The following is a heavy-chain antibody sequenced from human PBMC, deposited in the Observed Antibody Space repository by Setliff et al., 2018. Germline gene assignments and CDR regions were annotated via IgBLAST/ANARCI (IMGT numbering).Heavy chain of an antibody. D-gene: IGHD3-22*01. Sequence: ASVKVSCKASGYTFTSYGISWVRQAPGQGLEWMGWISAYNGNTDYAQKLQGRVTMTTDTSTSTAYMELRSLRSDDTAVYYCARDRWRVTMRPLGVWGKGTTVTVS. CDR1: GYTFTSYG. V-gene: IGHV1-18*01. CDR3: ARDRWRVTMRPLGV. CDR2: ISAYNGNT. J-gene: IGHJ6*03.